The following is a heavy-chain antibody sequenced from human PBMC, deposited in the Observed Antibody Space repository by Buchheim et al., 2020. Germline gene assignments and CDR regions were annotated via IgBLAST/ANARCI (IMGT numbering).Heavy chain of an antibody. Sequence: QVQLVESGGGVVQPGRSLRLSCAASGFTFSSYGMHWVRQAPGKGLEWVAIISYDGGDIYYADSMKGRFTISRDNSKNTLYLQMNSLRAEDTAVYYCAKNRIVGGTRGPDYWGQGTL. CDR2: ISYDGGDI. CDR1: GFTFSSYG. CDR3: AKNRIVGGTRGPDY. J-gene: IGHJ4*02. V-gene: IGHV3-30*18. D-gene: IGHD1-26*01.